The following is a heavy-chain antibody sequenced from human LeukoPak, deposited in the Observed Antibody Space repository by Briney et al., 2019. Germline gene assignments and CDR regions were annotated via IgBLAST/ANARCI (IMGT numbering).Heavy chain of an antibody. J-gene: IGHJ4*02. Sequence: GGSLRLSCAASGFTFSSYWMSWVRQAPGKGLEWVANIKQDGSEKYYVDSVKGRFTISRDNSKNTLYLQMNSLRPEDAAVYYCAKGDGYYDSSGYYLLDYWGQGTLVTVSS. CDR1: GFTFSSYW. CDR2: IKQDGSEK. CDR3: AKGDGYYDSSGYYLLDY. D-gene: IGHD3-22*01. V-gene: IGHV3-7*01.